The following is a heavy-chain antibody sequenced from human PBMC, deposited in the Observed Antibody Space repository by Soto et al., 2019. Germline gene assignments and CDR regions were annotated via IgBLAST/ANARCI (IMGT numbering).Heavy chain of an antibody. Sequence: PSDSTSLTCRVGGGSFNINYWNWIRQSPGKGLEWIGEINHRGTINYNPSLRSRVTLSVDTSKNEFSLRLTSVTAADTAVYYCARGGGVRTSHMVWFDPWGQGTLVTVSS. V-gene: IGHV4-34*01. CDR3: ARGGGVRTSHMVWFDP. J-gene: IGHJ5*02. CDR1: GGSFNINY. CDR2: INHRGTI. D-gene: IGHD3-16*01.